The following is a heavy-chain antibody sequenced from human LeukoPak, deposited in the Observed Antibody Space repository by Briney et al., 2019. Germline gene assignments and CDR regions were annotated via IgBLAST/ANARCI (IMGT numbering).Heavy chain of an antibody. J-gene: IGHJ4*02. CDR3: ARQKIPLFYYDDSGYRRPYFDY. D-gene: IGHD3-22*01. Sequence: GESLKISCKGSGFSFTNYWIAWVRQLPAKGLEWMGIIYPGDSDTRFSPSFQGHVTPSADTSLSTAYLQWCTLKASDTAMYYCARQKIPLFYYDDSGYRRPYFDYWCQGTLVSVSS. V-gene: IGHV5-51*01. CDR1: GFSFTNYW. CDR2: IYPGDSDT.